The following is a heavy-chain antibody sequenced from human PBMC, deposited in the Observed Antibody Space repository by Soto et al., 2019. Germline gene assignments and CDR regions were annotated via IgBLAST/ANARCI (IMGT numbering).Heavy chain of an antibody. J-gene: IGHJ5*02. CDR2: ISSNSAYI. CDR3: TRDASRDSSARGWFDP. CDR1: GFTFRSFT. V-gene: IGHV3-21*01. D-gene: IGHD6-13*01. Sequence: PGGSLRLSCAASGFTFRSFTMNWARQAPGKGLEWVSTISSNSAYIYYTDALRGRFTISRDNAKNPLHLQMNSLRAEDTAVYYCTRDASRDSSARGWFDPWGPGTLVTV.